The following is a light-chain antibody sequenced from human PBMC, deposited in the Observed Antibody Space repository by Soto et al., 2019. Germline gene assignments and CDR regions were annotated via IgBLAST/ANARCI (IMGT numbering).Light chain of an antibody. J-gene: IGKJ1*01. V-gene: IGKV1-5*01. Sequence: DIVLTQSPDSLAVSLGERATINCKSSRLAWFQQKPGKAPKLLIYDASSLESGVPQRFSSSGSGTEFTLTISSLQTDDFSTYYCQQYHSYWTFGQGTKVDIK. CDR1: R. CDR3: QQYHSYWT. CDR2: DAS.